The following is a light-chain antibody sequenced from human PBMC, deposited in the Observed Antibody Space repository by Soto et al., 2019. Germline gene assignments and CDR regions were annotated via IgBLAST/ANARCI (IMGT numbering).Light chain of an antibody. J-gene: IGLJ1*01. CDR3: CSYAGTSTYV. V-gene: IGLV2-23*02. Sequence: LTQPASVSGSPGQSITISCTGTSSDVGTYSLVSWYQQHPGKAPKLMIYEVTKRPSGVSNRFSGSKSGNTASLTISGLHAEDEADYYCCSYAGTSTYVFGTGTKVTFL. CDR2: EVT. CDR1: SSDVGTYSL.